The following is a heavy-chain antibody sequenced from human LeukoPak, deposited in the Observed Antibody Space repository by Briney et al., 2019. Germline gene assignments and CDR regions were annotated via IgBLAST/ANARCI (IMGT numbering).Heavy chain of an antibody. J-gene: IGHJ4*02. CDR1: GFTFSSYG. Sequence: PGGSLRLSCAASGFTFSSYGMHWVRQAPGKGLEWVAFIRYDGSNKYYADSVKGQFTISRDNSKNTLYLQMNSLRAEDTAVYYCARGTYTTSPRNPKYYFDYWGQGTLVTVSS. D-gene: IGHD2/OR15-2a*01. V-gene: IGHV3-30*02. CDR2: IRYDGSNK. CDR3: ARGTYTTSPRNPKYYFDY.